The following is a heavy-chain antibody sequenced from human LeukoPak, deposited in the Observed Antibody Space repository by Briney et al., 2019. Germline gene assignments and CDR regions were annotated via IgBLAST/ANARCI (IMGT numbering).Heavy chain of an antibody. D-gene: IGHD2-8*01. CDR1: GFTFSSYW. CDR2: INSDGNST. Sequence: GGSLRLSCAASGFTFSSYWMHWVRQAPGKGLVWVSRINSDGNSTSYADSVKGRFTISRDNAKNTLYLQMNSLRAEDTAVYYCAAERPDIVLMYYFDYWGQGTLVTVSS. CDR3: AAERPDIVLMYYFDY. V-gene: IGHV3-74*01. J-gene: IGHJ4*02.